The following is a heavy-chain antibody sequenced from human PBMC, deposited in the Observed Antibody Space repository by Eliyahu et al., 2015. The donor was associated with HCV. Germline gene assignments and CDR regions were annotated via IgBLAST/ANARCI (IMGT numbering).Heavy chain of an antibody. D-gene: IGHD2-15*01. CDR2: ISGSSSYI. Sequence: EVQLVESGGGLVKPGGSLRLSCAASGFTFSSYSMNWVRQAPGKGLEWVSSISGSSSYIYYADSVKGRFTISRDNAKNSLYLQMNSLRAEDTAVYYCARIARTVVLNAFDIWGQGTLVTVSS. J-gene: IGHJ3*02. CDR1: GFTFSSYS. CDR3: ARIARTVVLNAFDI. V-gene: IGHV3-21*01.